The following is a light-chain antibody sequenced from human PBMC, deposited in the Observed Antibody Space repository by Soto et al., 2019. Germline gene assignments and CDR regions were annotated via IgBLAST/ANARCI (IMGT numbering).Light chain of an antibody. CDR3: QPNNNWPCT. J-gene: IGKJ3*01. CDR2: DAA. V-gene: IGKV3-15*01. CDR1: QWVSCN. Sequence: EIVMTQSPATLSVSPGERATLSCRASQWVSCNLACYQQKPGQVPRLLSYDAATRANGSPARLSASGAGTEFTLTISSRHCEDFAVYCCQPNNNWPCTFRPGTKVHI.